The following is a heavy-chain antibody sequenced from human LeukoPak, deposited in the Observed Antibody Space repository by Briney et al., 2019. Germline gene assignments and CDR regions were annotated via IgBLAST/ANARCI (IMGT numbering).Heavy chain of an antibody. V-gene: IGHV3-74*01. CDR3: AKRADYGGNSYDY. D-gene: IGHD4-23*01. J-gene: IGHJ4*02. CDR2: INGDGSST. CDR1: GFTFSSYW. Sequence: GGSLRLSCAASGFTFSSYWMHWVRQAPGKGLVWVSRINGDGSSTSYADSVKGRFTISRDNAKNTLSLQMNSLRAEDTAVYYCAKRADYGGNSYDYWGQGTLVTVSS.